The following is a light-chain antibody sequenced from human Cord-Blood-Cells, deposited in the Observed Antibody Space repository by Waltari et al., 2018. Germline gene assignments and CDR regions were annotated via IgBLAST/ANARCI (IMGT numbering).Light chain of an antibody. CDR3: QQYNNWPLYT. CDR1: QRVSSN. V-gene: IGKV3-15*01. CDR2: GAS. Sequence: EIVMTQSPATLSVSPGDRATLSCRASQRVSSNLAWYQQKPGQAPRLLIYGASTRATGIPARFSGSGSGTEFTLTISSLQSEDFAGYYCQQYNNWPLYTFGQGTKLEIK. J-gene: IGKJ2*01.